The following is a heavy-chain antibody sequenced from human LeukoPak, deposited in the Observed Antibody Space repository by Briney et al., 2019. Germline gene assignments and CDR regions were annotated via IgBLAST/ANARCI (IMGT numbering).Heavy chain of an antibody. CDR2: IYYSGST. J-gene: IGHJ3*02. Sequence: SETLSLTCTVSGGSISSSSYYWGWIRQPPGKGLEWIGSIYYSGSTYYNPSLKSRVTISVDTSKNQFSLKLSSVTAADTAVYYCAGGLAVAADALDIWGQGTMVTVSS. CDR3: AGGLAVAADALDI. V-gene: IGHV4-39*01. CDR1: GGSISSSSYY. D-gene: IGHD6-19*01.